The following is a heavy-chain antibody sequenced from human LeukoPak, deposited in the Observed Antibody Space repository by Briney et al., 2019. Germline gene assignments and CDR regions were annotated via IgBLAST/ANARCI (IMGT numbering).Heavy chain of an antibody. V-gene: IGHV3-20*04. Sequence: GGSLRLSCVGAGLSNSDYGMSWVRQAPGKGLEWVAGIDWNGDASSYSDSVKSRFTISRDNAENSLYLEMNSLRDDDTALYFCARDLSATWYSLAYWGQGTLVTVSS. CDR2: IDWNGDAS. J-gene: IGHJ4*02. CDR1: GLSNSDYG. CDR3: ARDLSATWYSLAY. D-gene: IGHD2-15*01.